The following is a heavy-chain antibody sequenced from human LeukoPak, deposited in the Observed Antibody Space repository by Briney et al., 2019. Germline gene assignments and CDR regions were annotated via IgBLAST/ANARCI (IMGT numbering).Heavy chain of an antibody. V-gene: IGHV4-59*01. CDR3: ARYRGNSNGGFDP. CDR1: GASITSYY. D-gene: IGHD4-23*01. J-gene: IGHJ5*02. Sequence: SETLPLTCTVSGASITSYYWSWIRQPPGKGLEWIGNIYNSGGTNYNPSLKSRVTTSVDTSKNQFSLKLTSVTAADTAVYYCARYRGNSNGGFDPWGQGTLVTVSS. CDR2: IYNSGGT.